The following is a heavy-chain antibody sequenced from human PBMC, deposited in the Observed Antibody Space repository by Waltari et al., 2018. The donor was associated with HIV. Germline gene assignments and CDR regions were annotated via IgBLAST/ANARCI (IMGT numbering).Heavy chain of an antibody. Sequence: QAYLLQWGSGLLKPSATLSLTCAVYGGSFSGYYWTWTRQSPGGGLEWMGEIDHTGTSTYDPALKGRVTMSVDTSKNQFSVNLKSVTVADTAVYYCVRGFVNYGFYFDYWGQGKLVSVSS. CDR2: IDHTGTS. V-gene: IGHV4-34*02. CDR1: GGSFSGYY. J-gene: IGHJ4*02. D-gene: IGHD3-16*01. CDR3: VRGFVNYGFYFDY.